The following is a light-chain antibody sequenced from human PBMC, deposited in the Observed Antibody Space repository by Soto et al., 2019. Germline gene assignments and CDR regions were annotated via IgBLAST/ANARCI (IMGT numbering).Light chain of an antibody. CDR1: SSDVGGYNY. CDR3: SSYAGSNNFEEV. CDR2: EVN. J-gene: IGLJ1*01. Sequence: QSALAQPPSASGSPEQSVTISCTGTSSDVGGYNYVSWNQQHPGKAPKLMIYEVNKRPSGVPDRFSGSKSGNTASLTVSGLQAEDESDYYCSSYAGSNNFEEVFGTVTKVTVL. V-gene: IGLV2-8*01.